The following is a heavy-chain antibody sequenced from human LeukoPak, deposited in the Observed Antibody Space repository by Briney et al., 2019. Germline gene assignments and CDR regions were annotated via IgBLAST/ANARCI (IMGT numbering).Heavy chain of an antibody. J-gene: IGHJ6*02. Sequence: PGGSLRLSCAASGFTFNYFWMHWVRQAPGKGLEWVAVIWYDGSNKYYADSVKGRFTISRDNSKNTLYLQMNSLRAEDTAVYYCARNTVMTTVTTGYGMDVWGQGTTVTVSS. CDR3: ARNTVMTTVTTGYGMDV. D-gene: IGHD4-17*01. CDR2: IWYDGSNK. V-gene: IGHV3-33*08. CDR1: GFTFNYFW.